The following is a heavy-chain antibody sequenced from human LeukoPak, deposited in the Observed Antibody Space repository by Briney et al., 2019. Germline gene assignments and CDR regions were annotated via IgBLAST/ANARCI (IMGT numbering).Heavy chain of an antibody. CDR2: ITAIDGRT. D-gene: IGHD6-13*01. CDR1: GFPFSSYW. J-gene: IGHJ4*02. CDR3: TKDRRGPAAGTWYFDS. Sequence: PGGSLRLSCVASGFPFSSYWMTWVRQAPGRGLEWVSSITAIDGRTYYADSVRGRFTISRDNSKNTVYLQLSSLRAGDTAIYYCTKDRRGPAAGTWYFDSWGQGTLVTVSS. V-gene: IGHV3-23*01.